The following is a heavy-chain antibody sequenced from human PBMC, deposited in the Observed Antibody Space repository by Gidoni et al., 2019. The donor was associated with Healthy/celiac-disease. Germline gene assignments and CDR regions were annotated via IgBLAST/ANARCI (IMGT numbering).Heavy chain of an antibody. J-gene: IGHJ3*02. V-gene: IGHV3-73*02. CDR3: TRRDWNYDAFDI. CDR2: IRSKANSYAT. Sequence: EVQLVESGGGLVKPGGSLKLSCAASGCTFSGSAMHWVRQASGKGLEWVGRIRSKANSYATAYAASVKGRFTISRDDSKNTAYLQMNSLKTEDTAVYYCTRRDWNYDAFDIWGQGTMVTVSS. D-gene: IGHD1-7*01. CDR1: GCTFSGSA.